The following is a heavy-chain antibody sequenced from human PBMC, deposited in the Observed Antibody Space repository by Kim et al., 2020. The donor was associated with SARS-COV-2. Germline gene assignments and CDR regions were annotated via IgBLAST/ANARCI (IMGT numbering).Heavy chain of an antibody. V-gene: IGHV1-46*01. Sequence: RTAYAQKFQDRVPVTTEQSTSTVYMNLGSLRSEDTAVYYCARVLSLVVWDHWGQGTLVTVSA. D-gene: IGHD2-15*01. CDR2: RT. J-gene: IGHJ4*02. CDR3: ARVLSLVVWDH.